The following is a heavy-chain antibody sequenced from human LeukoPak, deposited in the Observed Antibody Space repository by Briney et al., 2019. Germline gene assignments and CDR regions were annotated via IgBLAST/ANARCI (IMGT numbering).Heavy chain of an antibody. Sequence: SETLSLTCTVSGGSISSYHWSWIRQPAGKGLEWIRRIYTSGSTDYNPSLKSRVTMSVDTSKNQFSLKLSSVTAADTAVYYCARDSYYYDSSGSYLLYYFDYWGQGTLVTVSS. CDR3: ARDSYYYDSSGSYLLYYFDY. CDR1: GGSISSYH. J-gene: IGHJ4*02. V-gene: IGHV4-4*07. CDR2: IYTSGST. D-gene: IGHD3-22*01.